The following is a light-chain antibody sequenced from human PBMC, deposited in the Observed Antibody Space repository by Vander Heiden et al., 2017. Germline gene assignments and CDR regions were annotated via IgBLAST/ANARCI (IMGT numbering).Light chain of an antibody. Sequence: DIQMTPSPSSLSASVGDRVTITCRASQSISSYLNWYQQEPGKAPKLLSYAASSLQSGVPSRFSGSGSGTDFTLTISSLKPEDFATYYCQQSYSNPLTFGPRTKVEIK. V-gene: IGKV1-39*01. CDR2: AAS. J-gene: IGKJ3*01. CDR1: QSISSY. CDR3: QQSYSNPLT.